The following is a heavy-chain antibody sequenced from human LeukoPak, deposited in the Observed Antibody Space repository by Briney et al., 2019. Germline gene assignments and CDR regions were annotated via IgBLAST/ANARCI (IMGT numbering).Heavy chain of an antibody. CDR2: TYYRSKWYN. Sequence: SQTLSLTCAISGDSVSSNSAAWNWIRQSPSRGLEWLGRTYYRSKWYNDYAVSVKSRITINPDTSKNQFSLQLNSVTPEDTAVYYCARARYRGYDFYCYFDYWGQGTLVTVSS. V-gene: IGHV6-1*01. D-gene: IGHD5-12*01. CDR3: ARARYRGYDFYCYFDY. CDR1: GDSVSSNSAA. J-gene: IGHJ4*02.